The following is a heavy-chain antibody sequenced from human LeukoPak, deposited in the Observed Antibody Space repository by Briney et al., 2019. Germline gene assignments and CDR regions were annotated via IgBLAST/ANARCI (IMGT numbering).Heavy chain of an antibody. CDR3: AREELPYYYYMDV. J-gene: IGHJ6*03. D-gene: IGHD1-26*01. CDR2: TYYRSKWYN. CDR1: GDSVSINSAA. V-gene: IGHV6-1*01. Sequence: SETLSLSSAIPGDSVSINSAASNSIRHYPSRCLDWLGRTYYRSKWYNDYAVSVKSRITINTDTSKNQFSLQLNSVTPEDTAVYYCAREELPYYYYMDVWGKGTTVTVSS.